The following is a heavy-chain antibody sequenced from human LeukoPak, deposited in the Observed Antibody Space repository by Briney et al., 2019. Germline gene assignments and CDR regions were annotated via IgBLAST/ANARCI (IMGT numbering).Heavy chain of an antibody. J-gene: IGHJ4*02. CDR1: GFTFNTYA. Sequence: PGGSLRLSCAASGFTFNTYAMSWVRQAPGKGLEWVSDISGSGGVTYYADSVKGRFTTSRGNSKNTLYLQMHSLRVEDTALYYRAKLRTTVTSGMDFWGQGTLVTVSS. V-gene: IGHV3-23*01. D-gene: IGHD4-17*01. CDR2: ISGSGGVT. CDR3: AKLRTTVTSGMDF.